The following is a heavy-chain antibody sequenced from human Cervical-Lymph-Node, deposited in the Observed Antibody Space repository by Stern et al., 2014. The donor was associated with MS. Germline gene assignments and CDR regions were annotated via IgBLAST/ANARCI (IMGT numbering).Heavy chain of an antibody. V-gene: IGHV3-11*01. CDR3: ARDGLDFFLFDY. CDR2: ISSSSSTI. D-gene: IGHD3/OR15-3a*01. Sequence: VQLVESGVVLVKPGGSLRLSCTASGFTFSDYYMSWIRQAPGKGLEWVSSISSSSSTIYYADSVKGRLTISRDNAKNSLYLQMNSLRVEDTAVYYCARDGLDFFLFDYWGQGTLVTVSS. CDR1: GFTFSDYY. J-gene: IGHJ4*02.